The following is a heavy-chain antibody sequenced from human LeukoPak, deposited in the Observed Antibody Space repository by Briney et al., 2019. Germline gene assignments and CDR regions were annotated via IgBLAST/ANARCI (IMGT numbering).Heavy chain of an antibody. CDR2: IYTSGST. V-gene: IGHV4-61*02. CDR3: ASYAGGY. D-gene: IGHD3-16*01. J-gene: IGHJ4*02. CDR1: GGSISSGSYY. Sequence: SETLSLTCTVSGGSISSGSYYWSWIRQPAGKGLEWIGRIYTSGSTNYNPSLKSRVTISVDTSKNQFSLKLSSVTAADTAVFYCASYAGGYWGQGTLVTVSS.